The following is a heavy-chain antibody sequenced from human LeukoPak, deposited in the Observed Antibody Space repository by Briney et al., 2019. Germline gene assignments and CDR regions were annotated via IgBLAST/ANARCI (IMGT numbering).Heavy chain of an antibody. CDR3: ARAGWSYDSSGHIDY. V-gene: IGHV4-59*11. J-gene: IGHJ4*02. Sequence: SETLSLTCTVSGGSISSHYWSWIRQPPGKGLEWIGYIYYSGSTNYNPSLKSRVTISVDTSKNQFSLKLSSVTAADTAVYYCARAGWSYDSSGHIDYWGQGTLVTVSS. D-gene: IGHD3-22*01. CDR2: IYYSGST. CDR1: GGSISSHY.